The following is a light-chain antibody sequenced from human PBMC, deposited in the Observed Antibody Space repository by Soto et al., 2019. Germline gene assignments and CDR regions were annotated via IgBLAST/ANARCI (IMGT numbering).Light chain of an antibody. Sequence: QSALAQPASVSGSPGQSITISRTGTSTDVGGYKYVSWYQQYPGKAPKLMIFEVSNRPSGVSNRFSGSKSGNTASLTISGLQAEDEADYYCSSYTTNSTWVFGGGTQLTVL. CDR1: STDVGGYKY. CDR3: SSYTTNSTWV. J-gene: IGLJ3*02. V-gene: IGLV2-14*01. CDR2: EVS.